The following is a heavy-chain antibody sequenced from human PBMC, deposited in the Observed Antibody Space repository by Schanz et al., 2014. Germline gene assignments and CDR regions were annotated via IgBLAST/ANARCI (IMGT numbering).Heavy chain of an antibody. D-gene: IGHD4-17*01. CDR1: GFTFSTYA. Sequence: EVQLLDSGGGLVQPGGSLSLSCAASGFTFSTYAMSWVRQAPGKWLEWLSYIDGKSTTVYYADSVKGRFTVSRDNARNSLYLHMNALGAEDTAVYYCARDGDRFYHNYYMDVCGKGTAVAASS. V-gene: IGHV3-48*01. CDR2: IDGKSTTV. J-gene: IGHJ6*03. CDR3: ARDGDRFYHNYYMDV.